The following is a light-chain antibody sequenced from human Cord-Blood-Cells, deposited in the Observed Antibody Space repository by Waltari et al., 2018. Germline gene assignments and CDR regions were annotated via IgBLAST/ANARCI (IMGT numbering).Light chain of an antibody. V-gene: IGKV1-5*03. CDR1: QSISSW. J-gene: IGKJ2*03. Sequence: DIQMTQSPSPLSASVGARVTITCRASQSISSWLAWYQQKPGKAPKLLIYKASSLESGVPSRFSGSGSGTEFTLTISSLQPDDFATYYCQQYNSYSPYSFGQGTKLEIK. CDR3: QQYNSYSPYS. CDR2: KAS.